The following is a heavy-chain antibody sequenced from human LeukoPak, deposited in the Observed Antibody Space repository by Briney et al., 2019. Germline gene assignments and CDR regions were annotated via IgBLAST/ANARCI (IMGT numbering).Heavy chain of an antibody. J-gene: IGHJ4*02. D-gene: IGHD3-10*01. Sequence: PGGSLRLSCAASGFTFSSYWMSWVRQAPGKGLEWVANIKQDGSEKYYVDSVKGRFTISRDNAKNSLYLQMNSLRAEDTAVYYCASDAYYYGSAIDYWGQGTLVTVSS. CDR1: GFTFSSYW. V-gene: IGHV3-7*01. CDR3: ASDAYYYGSAIDY. CDR2: IKQDGSEK.